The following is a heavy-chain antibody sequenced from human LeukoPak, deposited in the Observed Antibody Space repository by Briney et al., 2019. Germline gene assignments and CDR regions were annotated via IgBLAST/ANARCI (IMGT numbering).Heavy chain of an antibody. CDR1: GFTFSSEA. V-gene: IGHV3-23*01. J-gene: IGHJ3*02. D-gene: IGHD5-24*01. CDR2: ISPAGGTT. Sequence: GGSLRLSCAVSGFTFSSEAMGWVRQLPGGGLEWVSTISPAGGTTYYAESMKGRFTISRDNSKSTLYLQMNSLRAEDTAVYHCVKSAGKDGYRDVFDIWGQGTVVTVSS. CDR3: VKSAGKDGYRDVFDI.